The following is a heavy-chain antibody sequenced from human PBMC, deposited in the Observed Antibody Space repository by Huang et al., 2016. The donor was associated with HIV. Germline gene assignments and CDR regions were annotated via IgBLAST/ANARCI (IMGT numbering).Heavy chain of an antibody. J-gene: IGHJ1*01. D-gene: IGHD6-19*01. CDR2: ISDEGSNK. Sequence: QVQLVESGGGVVQPGRSLRLSCAASGFIFSNYGMHWVRQAPGKGLEWVALISDEGSNKYYTDSVKGRFSISRDNSKNTLYLQMNSLRAEDTTVYYCALKGDSSGWEYFRHWGQGTLVTVSS. CDR1: GFIFSNYG. CDR3: ALKGDSSGWEYFRH. V-gene: IGHV3-30*03.